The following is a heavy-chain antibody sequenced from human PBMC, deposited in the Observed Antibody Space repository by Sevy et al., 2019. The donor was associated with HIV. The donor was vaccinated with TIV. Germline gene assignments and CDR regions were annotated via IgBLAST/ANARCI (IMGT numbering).Heavy chain of an antibody. Sequence: ASVKVSCKASGYTFSNYGISWVRQAPGQGLEWMGWISPFNNKTNYAQKFQGRGRLTSDTSATTAYMEVTSLRSDDTAVYYSARDRVHDCGEGWFAPWGQGTLVTSSS. D-gene: IGHD2-21*01. CDR1: GYTFSNYG. CDR3: ARDRVHDCGEGWFAP. CDR2: ISPFNNKT. J-gene: IGHJ5*02. V-gene: IGHV1-18*01.